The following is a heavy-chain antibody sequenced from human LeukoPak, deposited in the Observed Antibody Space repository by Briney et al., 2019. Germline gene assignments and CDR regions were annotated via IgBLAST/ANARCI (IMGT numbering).Heavy chain of an antibody. D-gene: IGHD4-23*01. CDR2: ISSSSRTI. J-gene: IGHJ4*02. Sequence: GGSLRLSCAASGFTFSSYRMNWVRQAPGKGLEWVSYISSSSRTIYYADSVKGRFTISRDNAKNSLYLQMNSLRAEDTALYYCAKDILSDYGGNSFDYWGQGTLVTVSS. CDR3: AKDILSDYGGNSFDY. V-gene: IGHV3-48*01. CDR1: GFTFSSYR.